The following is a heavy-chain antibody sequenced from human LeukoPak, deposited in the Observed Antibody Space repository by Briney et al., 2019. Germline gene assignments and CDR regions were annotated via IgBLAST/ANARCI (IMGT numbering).Heavy chain of an antibody. CDR1: GGSFSGYY. CDR2: INHSGST. D-gene: IGHD2-2*01. Sequence: PSETLSLTCAVYGGSFSGYYWSWLRQPPGKGLEWIGEINHSGSTNYNPSLKSRITISVDSSKNQFSLKLISVTAADTAVYYCARKASIRGGFHWGQGTLVTVSS. J-gene: IGHJ4*02. V-gene: IGHV4-34*01. CDR3: ARKASIRGGFH.